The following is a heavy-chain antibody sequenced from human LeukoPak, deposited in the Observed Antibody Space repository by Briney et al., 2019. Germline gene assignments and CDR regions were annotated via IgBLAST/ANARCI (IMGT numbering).Heavy chain of an antibody. CDR1: GFRFDNSL. V-gene: IGHV3-7*01. Sequence: PGGSLRLSCAASGFRFDNSLMAWVRQAPGKGLEWMATIKQDGSEKYYVDSVKGRFTISRDNAKNTLYLQMNSLRAEDTAVYYCARDAGEDYDSSGWNWFDPWGQGTLVTVSS. J-gene: IGHJ5*02. CDR2: IKQDGSEK. D-gene: IGHD3-22*01. CDR3: ARDAGEDYDSSGWNWFDP.